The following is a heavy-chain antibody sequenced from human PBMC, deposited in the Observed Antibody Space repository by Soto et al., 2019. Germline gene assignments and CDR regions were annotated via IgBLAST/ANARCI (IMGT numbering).Heavy chain of an antibody. CDR1: GGSVSSGSYY. CDR2: IYYSGST. V-gene: IGHV4-61*01. J-gene: IGHJ4*02. Sequence: QVQLQESGPGLVKPSETLSLTCTVSGGSVSSGSYYWSWIRQPPGKGLEWIGYIYYSGSTNYNPPLKSRVTISVDTSKNQFSLKLSSVTAADTAVYYCARDTSGANGIANQNWGQGTLVTVSS. CDR3: ARDTSGANGIANQN. D-gene: IGHD6-13*01.